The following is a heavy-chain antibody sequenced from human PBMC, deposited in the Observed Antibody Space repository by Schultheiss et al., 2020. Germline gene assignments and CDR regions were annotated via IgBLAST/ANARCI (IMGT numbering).Heavy chain of an antibody. CDR3: ARAPSYSGAYYYYGMDV. J-gene: IGHJ6*02. CDR1: GGSLSGHY. Sequence: SQTLSLTCAVYGGSLSGHYYSWIRQPPGKGLEWIGEINHSGSTNYNPSLKSRVTISVDTSKNQFSLKLSSVTAADTAVYYCARAPSYSGAYYYYGMDVWGQGTTVTVS. V-gene: IGHV4-34*01. CDR2: INHSGST. D-gene: IGHD1-26*01.